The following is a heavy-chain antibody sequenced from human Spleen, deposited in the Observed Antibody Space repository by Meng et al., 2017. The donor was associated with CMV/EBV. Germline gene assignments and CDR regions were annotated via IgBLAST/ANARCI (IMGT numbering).Heavy chain of an antibody. CDR3: ARVGTYSGTYPTGYFDS. J-gene: IGHJ4*02. V-gene: IGHV4-4*02. CDR1: ITNNNW. D-gene: IGHD1-26*01. CDR2: IYHGGKT. Sequence: ITNNNWWSWVRQPPGKGLEWIGEIYHGGKTNYNPSLTSRLTISVDRSKNQFSLKLSSVTAADTAVYYCARVGTYSGTYPTGYFDSWGQGTLVTVSS.